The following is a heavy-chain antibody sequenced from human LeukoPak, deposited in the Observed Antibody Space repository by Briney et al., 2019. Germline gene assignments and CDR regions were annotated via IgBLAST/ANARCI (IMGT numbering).Heavy chain of an antibody. J-gene: IGHJ5*02. Sequence: GGSLRLSCAASGFTFSSYWMTWVRQAPGKGLEWVASIKQDGSEKYCVDSVKGRFTISRDNAKNSLYLLMNSLKASDTAMYYCARHGTIFGVFTTIGDWFDPWGQGTQVTVYS. D-gene: IGHD3-3*01. V-gene: IGHV3-7*03. CDR2: IKQDGSEK. CDR3: ARHGTIFGVFTTIGDWFDP. CDR1: GFTFSSYW.